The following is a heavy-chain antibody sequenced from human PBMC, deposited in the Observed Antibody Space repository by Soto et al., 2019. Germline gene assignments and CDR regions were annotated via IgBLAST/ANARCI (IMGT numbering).Heavy chain of an antibody. CDR1: GFTFSSYG. D-gene: IGHD3-10*01. V-gene: IGHV3-33*01. CDR2: IWYDGSNK. CDR3: ARDTYYYGSGSYWGVDY. Sequence: LSLTCAASGFTFSSYGMHWVRQAPGKGLEWVAVIWYDGSNKYYADSVKGRFTISRDNSKNTLYLQMNSLRAEDTAVYYCARDTYYYGSGSYWGVDYWGQGTLVTVSS. J-gene: IGHJ4*02.